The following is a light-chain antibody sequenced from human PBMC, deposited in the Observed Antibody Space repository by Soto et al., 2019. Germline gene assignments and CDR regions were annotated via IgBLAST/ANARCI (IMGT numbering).Light chain of an antibody. CDR3: QVWDTISDHYV. Sequence: LTQPPSVSVAPGQTARITCGGNNIESKSVHWYHQRPGQAPVLVIYVDSDRPSGIPDRFSASTSGNTAALTISRVEAGDEADYYCQVWDTISDHYVFGSGTKVTVL. CDR2: VDS. V-gene: IGLV3-21*02. CDR1: NIESKS. J-gene: IGLJ1*01.